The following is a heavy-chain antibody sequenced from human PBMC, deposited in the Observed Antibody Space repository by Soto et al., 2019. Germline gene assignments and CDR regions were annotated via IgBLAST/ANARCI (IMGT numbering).Heavy chain of an antibody. CDR2: IIPIFGTA. CDR3: ARAQYFWSGYYNYFDY. J-gene: IGHJ4*02. V-gene: IGHV1-69*06. D-gene: IGHD3-3*01. CDR1: GGTFSSYA. Sequence: SVKVSCKASGGTFSSYAISWVRQAPGQGLEWMGGIIPIFGTANYAQKFQGRVTITADKSTSTAYMELSSLRSEDTAVYYCARAQYFWSGYYNYFDYWGQGALVTVSS.